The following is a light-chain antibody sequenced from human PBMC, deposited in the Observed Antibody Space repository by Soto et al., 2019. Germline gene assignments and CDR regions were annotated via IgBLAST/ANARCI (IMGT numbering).Light chain of an antibody. J-gene: IGKJ1*01. V-gene: IGKV1-6*01. CDR2: GAS. CDR1: QGIRNY. CDR3: LHDYNYPRT. Sequence: AIQMTQSPSSLSASVGDRVTITCRASQGIRNYLGWYQQKPGKAPKLLIYGASTLQSGVPSRFSGSGSGTDFTLTIDSLQPEDFATYYWLHDYNYPRTFGQGTKVEIK.